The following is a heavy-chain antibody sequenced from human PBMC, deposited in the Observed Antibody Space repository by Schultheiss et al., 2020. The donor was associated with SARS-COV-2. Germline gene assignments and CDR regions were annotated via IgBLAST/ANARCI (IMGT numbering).Heavy chain of an antibody. CDR2: IYYSGSA. J-gene: IGHJ6*03. V-gene: IGHV4-39*07. D-gene: IGHD2-15*01. CDR1: GGSISSSSYY. CDR3: ARRKQISPPRDYYYMDV. Sequence: SETLSLTCTVSGGSISSSSYYWGWIRQPPGKGLEWIGSIYYSGSAYYNPSLKSRVTISLDTSKNQFSLKLTSVTAADTAVYYCARRKQISPPRDYYYMDVWGTGTTVTVSS.